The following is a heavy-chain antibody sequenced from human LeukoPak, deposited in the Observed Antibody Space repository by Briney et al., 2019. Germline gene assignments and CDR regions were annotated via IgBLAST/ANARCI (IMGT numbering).Heavy chain of an antibody. Sequence: PGGSLRLSCAASGFTFSNPDMSWVRQAPGKGLEWVGRIKSKTDGGTTNYAAPVKGRFTISRDDSKNTLFLQMDSLKTEDTAIYYCTDYDSWGQGTLVTVSS. CDR1: GFTFSNPD. J-gene: IGHJ4*02. V-gene: IGHV3-15*01. CDR3: TDYDS. CDR2: IKSKTDGGTT.